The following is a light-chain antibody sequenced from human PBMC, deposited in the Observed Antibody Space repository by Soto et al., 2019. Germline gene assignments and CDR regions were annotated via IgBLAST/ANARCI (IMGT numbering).Light chain of an antibody. CDR3: QQRSNWLT. V-gene: IGKV3D-11*01. CDR1: QGVSSY. Sequence: EIVLTQYPATLSLSPGEIATLSCRASQGVSSYLAWYQQKPGQAPRLLIYDASNRATGIQARFSGSGPGTAFTLTISSLEPEDFAVYYCQQRSNWLTFGGGTKVEI. J-gene: IGKJ4*01. CDR2: DAS.